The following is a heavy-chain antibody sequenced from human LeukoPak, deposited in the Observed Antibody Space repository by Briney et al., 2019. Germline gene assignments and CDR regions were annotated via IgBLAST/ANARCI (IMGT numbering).Heavy chain of an antibody. J-gene: IGHJ4*02. V-gene: IGHV3-30-3*01. Sequence: GGSLKLSCAASGFTFSGSMMHWVRQAPGKGLEWVAVTSYDGSNKYYADSVKGRFTISRDNSKNTLYLQINSLRAEDPAVYYCARSDRDCSGGSCYSVFDYWGQGTLVTVSS. CDR1: GFTFSGSM. D-gene: IGHD2-15*01. CDR2: TSYDGSNK. CDR3: ARSDRDCSGGSCYSVFDY.